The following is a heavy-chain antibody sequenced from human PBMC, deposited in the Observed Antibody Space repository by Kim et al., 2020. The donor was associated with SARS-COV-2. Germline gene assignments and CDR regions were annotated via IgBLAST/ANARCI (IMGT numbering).Heavy chain of an antibody. D-gene: IGHD3-10*01. CDR3: ARAITMVRGVNYYGMDV. CDR1: GFTFSSYW. J-gene: IGHJ6*02. CDR2: INSDGSST. V-gene: IGHV3-74*01. Sequence: GGSLRLSCAASGFTFSSYWMHWVRQAPGKGLVWVSRINSDGSSTSYADSVKGRFTISRDNAKNTLYLQMNSLRAEDTAVYYCARAITMVRGVNYYGMDVWGQGTTVTVSS.